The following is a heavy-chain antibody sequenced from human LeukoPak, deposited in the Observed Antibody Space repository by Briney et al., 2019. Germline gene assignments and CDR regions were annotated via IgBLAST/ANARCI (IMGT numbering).Heavy chain of an antibody. CDR3: ARVVRGAVTSNCFDR. CDR2: ISNSGTT. V-gene: IGHV4-59*01. D-gene: IGHD4-17*01. CDR1: GGSINDYY. J-gene: IGHJ5*02. Sequence: SETLSLTCTVSGGSINDYYWTWIRQAPGKGLEWIGYISNSGTTDYNPSLKSRVTMSVDTSNNEFSLRLTSVTAADTAMYYCARVVRGAVTSNCFDRWAQGTLVTVSS.